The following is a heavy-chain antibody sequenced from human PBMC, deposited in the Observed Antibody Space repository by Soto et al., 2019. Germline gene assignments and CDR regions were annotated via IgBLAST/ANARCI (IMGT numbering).Heavy chain of an antibody. CDR3: ARGMTTVTTLDY. D-gene: IGHD4-4*01. V-gene: IGHV4-30-2*01. CDR2: IYHSGST. J-gene: IGHJ4*02. Sequence: SETLSLTCAVSGGSICSGGYSWSWIRQPPGKGLEWIGYIYHSGSTYYNPSLKSRVTISVDRSKNQFSLKLSSVTAADTAVYYCARGMTTVTTLDYWGQGTLVTVSS. CDR1: GGSICSGGYS.